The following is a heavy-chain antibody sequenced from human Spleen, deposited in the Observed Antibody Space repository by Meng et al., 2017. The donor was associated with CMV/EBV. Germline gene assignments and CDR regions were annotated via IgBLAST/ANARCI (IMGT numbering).Heavy chain of an antibody. CDR2: IRYDGSNK. J-gene: IGHJ6*02. D-gene: IGHD6-6*01. CDR3: AKDDKGFGQLGSMDV. V-gene: IGHV3-30*02. CDR1: GFTFSSYG. Sequence: GGSLRLSCAASGFTFSSYGMHWVRQAPGKGLEWVAFIRYDGSNKYYADSVKGRFTISRDNSKNTLYLQMNSLRTEDTAVYYCAKDDKGFGQLGSMDVWGQGTTVTVSS.